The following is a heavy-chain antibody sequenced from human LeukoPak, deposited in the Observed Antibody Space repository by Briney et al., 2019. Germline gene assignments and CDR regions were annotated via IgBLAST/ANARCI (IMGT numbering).Heavy chain of an antibody. D-gene: IGHD3-9*01. V-gene: IGHV4-61*02. CDR1: GGSISSGSYY. J-gene: IGHJ4*02. CDR2: IYTSGST. CDR3: ASQDILTGYCDY. Sequence: SETLSLTCTVSGGSISSGSYYWSWIRQPAGKGLEWIGRIYTSGSTNYNPSLKSRVTISVDTSKNQFSLKLSSVTAADTAVYYCASQDILTGYCDYWGQGTLVTVSS.